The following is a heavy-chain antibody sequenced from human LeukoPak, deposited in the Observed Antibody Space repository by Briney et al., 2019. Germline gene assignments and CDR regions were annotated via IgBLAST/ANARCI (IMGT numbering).Heavy chain of an antibody. CDR2: ISWNSGSI. CDR3: AKDTLRGYSYGGFDY. Sequence: GRSLRLSCAASGFTFDDYAMHWVRHAPGKGLEGVSGISWNSGSIGYADSVKGRFTISRDNAKNSLYLQMNSLRAEDMALYYCAKDTLRGYSYGGFDYWGQGTLVTVSS. J-gene: IGHJ4*02. CDR1: GFTFDDYA. V-gene: IGHV3-9*03. D-gene: IGHD5-18*01.